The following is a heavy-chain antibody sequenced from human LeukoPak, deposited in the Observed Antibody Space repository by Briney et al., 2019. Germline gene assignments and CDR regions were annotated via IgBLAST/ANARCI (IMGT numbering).Heavy chain of an antibody. V-gene: IGHV4-59*12. CDR2: IYYSGST. CDR3: ATITIFGPGAFDI. D-gene: IGHD3-3*01. CDR1: GGSISSYY. J-gene: IGHJ3*02. Sequence: ETLSLTCTVSGGSISSYYWSWIRQPPGKGLEWIGYIYYSGSTNYNPSLKSRVTISVDKSKNQFSLKLSSVTAADTAVYYCATITIFGPGAFDIWGQGTMVTVSS.